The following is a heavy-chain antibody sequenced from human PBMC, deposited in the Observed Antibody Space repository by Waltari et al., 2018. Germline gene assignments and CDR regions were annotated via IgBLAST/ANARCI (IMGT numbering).Heavy chain of an antibody. J-gene: IGHJ4*02. CDR2: ISGSGGRT. CDR1: GFTFSSYA. CDR3: ARVNSSGPVANIDY. Sequence: EVQLVESGGGLVQPGGSLRLSCAASGFTFSSYAMSWVRQAPGKGLEWVSAISGSGGRTYYADSVKGRFTIARDNSKNTLYLQMNSLRAEDTAVYYCARVNSSGPVANIDYWGQGTLVTVSS. V-gene: IGHV3-23*04. D-gene: IGHD3-22*01.